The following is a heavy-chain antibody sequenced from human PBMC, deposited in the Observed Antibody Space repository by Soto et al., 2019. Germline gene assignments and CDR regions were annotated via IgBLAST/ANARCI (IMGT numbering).Heavy chain of an antibody. CDR2: ISSGGSTI. Sequence: GGSLRLSCAASGFTFSSYEMNWVRQAPGEGLEWVSYISSGGSTIYYADSVKGRFTISRDNAKSSLYLQMNSLRAEDTAAYYCAREGFSSYGMDVWGQGTTVTVSS. V-gene: IGHV3-48*03. J-gene: IGHJ6*02. CDR1: GFTFSSYE. CDR3: AREGFSSYGMDV. D-gene: IGHD6-19*01.